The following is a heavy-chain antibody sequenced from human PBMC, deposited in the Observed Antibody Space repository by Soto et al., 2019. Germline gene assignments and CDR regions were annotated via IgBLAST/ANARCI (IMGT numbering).Heavy chain of an antibody. J-gene: IGHJ6*02. CDR1: VCTFSSYA. Sequence: GASVKVSCKASVCTFSSYAISWVRQAPGQGLEWMGGIIPIFGTANYAQKFQGRVTITADESTSTAYMELSSLRSEDTAGYYCARGLEDAPINSYYDSSGYSTDGMDVWGQGTTVTVSS. V-gene: IGHV1-69*13. CDR2: IIPIFGTA. D-gene: IGHD3-22*01. CDR3: ARGLEDAPINSYYDSSGYSTDGMDV.